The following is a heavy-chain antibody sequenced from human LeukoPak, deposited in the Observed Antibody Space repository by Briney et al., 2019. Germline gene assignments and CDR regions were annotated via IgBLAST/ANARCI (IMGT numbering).Heavy chain of an antibody. D-gene: IGHD4-11*01. CDR3: AKGRRTTYYYYYYMDV. V-gene: IGHV4-34*01. Sequence: SETLSLTCAVYGGSFSGYYWSWIRQPPGKGLEWIGEINHSGSTNHNPSLKSRVTISVDTSKNQFSLKLSSVTAADTAVYYCAKGRRTTYYYYYYMDVWGKGTTVTVSS. CDR1: GGSFSGYY. CDR2: INHSGST. J-gene: IGHJ6*03.